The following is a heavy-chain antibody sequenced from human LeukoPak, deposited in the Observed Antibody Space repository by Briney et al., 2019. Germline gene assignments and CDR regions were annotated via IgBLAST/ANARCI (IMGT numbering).Heavy chain of an antibody. J-gene: IGHJ4*02. CDR2: IYYSGST. D-gene: IGHD3-10*01. V-gene: IGHV4-59*08. CDR3: ARWFYFGSGRRQFDY. CDR1: GGSISSYY. Sequence: PSETLSLTRSASGGSISSYYWSWIRQPPGKGLEWIGYIYYSGSTSYNPSLKSRVTILMDTSKNQFSLNLSSVTAADTAVYYCARWFYFGSGRRQFDYWRQGTLVTVSS.